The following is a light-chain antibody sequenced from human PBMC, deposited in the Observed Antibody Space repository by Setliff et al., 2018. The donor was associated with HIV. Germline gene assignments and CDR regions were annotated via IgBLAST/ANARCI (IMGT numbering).Light chain of an antibody. V-gene: IGLV2-14*03. CDR3: SSYTSSTPLYI. CDR1: SSDVGDYNY. Sequence: PASVSGSPGQSITISCTGTSSDVGDYNYVSWYQQHPGKAPKLMISDVSNRPSGVSNRFSGSKSGNAASLTISGLQAEDEADYYCSSYTSSTPLYIFGTGTKVTVL. J-gene: IGLJ1*01. CDR2: DVS.